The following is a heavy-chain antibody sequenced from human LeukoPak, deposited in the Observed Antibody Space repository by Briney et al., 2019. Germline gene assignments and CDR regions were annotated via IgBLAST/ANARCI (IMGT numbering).Heavy chain of an antibody. CDR3: ASPLTGYYNGPYDY. CDR2: INSDGSST. CDR1: GFTFSSYW. J-gene: IGHJ4*02. Sequence: GGSLRLSCEASGFTFSSYWMHWVRQAPGKWLVWVSRINSDGSSTSYADSVKGRFTISRDNAKNTLYLQMNSLRAEDTAVYYCASPLTGYYNGPYDYWGQGTLVTVSS. D-gene: IGHD3-9*01. V-gene: IGHV3-74*01.